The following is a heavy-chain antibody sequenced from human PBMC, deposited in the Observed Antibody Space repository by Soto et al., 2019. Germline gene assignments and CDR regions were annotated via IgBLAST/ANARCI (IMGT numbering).Heavy chain of an antibody. CDR3: ARHVASYYGMDV. Sequence: PGESLKISCKGSGYSFNNYWIAWVRQMPGKGLEWMGIIYPGDSNTRYSPSFQGQVIISADKSITTAYLQWSSLKASDTAMYYCARHVASYYGMDVWGPGTPVTVSS. CDR2: IYPGDSNT. J-gene: IGHJ6*02. V-gene: IGHV5-51*01. CDR1: GYSFNNYW.